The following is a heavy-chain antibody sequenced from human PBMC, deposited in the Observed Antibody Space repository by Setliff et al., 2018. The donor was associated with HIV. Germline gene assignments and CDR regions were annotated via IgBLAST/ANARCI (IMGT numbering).Heavy chain of an antibody. CDR3: ARVPSSGWYGGHHYMDV. V-gene: IGHV4-59*11. D-gene: IGHD6-19*01. CDR1: GGSISSHY. CDR2: IHYSGSI. J-gene: IGHJ6*03. Sequence: SETLSLTCTVSGGSISSHYWNWIRQPPGKGLEWLGYIHYSGSINYNPSLKSRVTISGDSSKKQVSLMLSSVTAADTAVYFCARVPSSGWYGGHHYMDVWGKGAEVTVSS.